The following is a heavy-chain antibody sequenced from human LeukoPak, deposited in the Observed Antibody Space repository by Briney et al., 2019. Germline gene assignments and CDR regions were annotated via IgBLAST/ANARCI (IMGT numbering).Heavy chain of an antibody. Sequence: SETLSLTCTVSGGSIGTYYWSWIRQPPGKGLEWIGYVYYSGSTSYNPSLKSRVTISVDTSKNQFSLKLSSVTAADTAVYYCAREPHSMKYYYGSGSLAGILDVWGKGTTVTVSS. J-gene: IGHJ6*04. CDR3: AREPHSMKYYYGSGSLAGILDV. CDR1: GGSIGTYY. CDR2: VYYSGST. V-gene: IGHV4-59*01. D-gene: IGHD3-10*01.